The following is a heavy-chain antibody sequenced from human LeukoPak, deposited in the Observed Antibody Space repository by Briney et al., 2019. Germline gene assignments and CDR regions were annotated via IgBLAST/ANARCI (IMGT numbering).Heavy chain of an antibody. CDR2: IYTSGSA. D-gene: IGHD5-24*01. V-gene: IGHV4-4*07. J-gene: IGHJ4*02. Sequence: PSETLSLTCTVSGGSISSYYWSWVRQPAGKGLEWIGRIYTSGSAYYNPSLKSRVTMSGDTSKNQFSLKLTSVTAADTAVYFCARVGGDGYNFDYWGQGTLVTVSS. CDR1: GGSISSYY. CDR3: ARVGGDGYNFDY.